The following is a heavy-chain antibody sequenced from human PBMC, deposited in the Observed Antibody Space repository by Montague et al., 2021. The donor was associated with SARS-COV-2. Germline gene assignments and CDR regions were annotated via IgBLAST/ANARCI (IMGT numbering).Heavy chain of an antibody. CDR3: ARDVSPIGLMDV. Sequence: SLRLSCAASRFTVSSNYMSWVRQAPGKGLEWVSVIYSGGSTYYADSVKGRFTISRDNSKNTLYLQMNSLRAEDTAVYYCARDVSPIGLMDVWGQGTTVTVSS. CDR1: RFTVSSNY. CDR2: IYSGGST. V-gene: IGHV3-53*01. J-gene: IGHJ6*02.